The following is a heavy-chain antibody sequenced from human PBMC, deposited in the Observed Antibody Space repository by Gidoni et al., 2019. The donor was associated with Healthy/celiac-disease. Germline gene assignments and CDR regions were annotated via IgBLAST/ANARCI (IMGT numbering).Heavy chain of an antibody. CDR3: ARVVPEVTTPDLLHSDAFDI. Sequence: EVQLVESGGGLVQPGGSLRLSCAASGFTLSSYSMNWVRQAPGKGLEWVSYIISSSSTIYYADSVKGRFTISRDNAKNSLYLQMNSLRDEDTAVYYCARVVPEVTTPDLLHSDAFDIWGQGTMVTVSS. J-gene: IGHJ3*02. V-gene: IGHV3-48*02. CDR1: GFTLSSYS. D-gene: IGHD2-15*01. CDR2: IISSSSTI.